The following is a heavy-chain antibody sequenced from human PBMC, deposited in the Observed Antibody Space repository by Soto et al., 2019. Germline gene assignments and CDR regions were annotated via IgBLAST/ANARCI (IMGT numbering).Heavy chain of an antibody. CDR3: ARSREFDY. V-gene: IGHV4-30-2*01. CDR1: GGSLSGATYS. Sequence: TSETLSLTCGVSGGSLSGATYSWNWIRQPPGKDLVWIGYIFPSGTTYYNPSLKSRVTISIDVSKNQFSLSLRSLTAADTAVYYCARSREFDYWSQGTLVTVSS. J-gene: IGHJ4*02. CDR2: IFPSGTT.